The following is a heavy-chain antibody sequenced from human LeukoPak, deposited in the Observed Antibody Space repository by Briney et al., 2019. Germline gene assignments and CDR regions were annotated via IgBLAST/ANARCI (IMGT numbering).Heavy chain of an antibody. CDR1: GDSVSSNSAA. CDR2: TYYRSKWYN. CDR3: AKNRAFWSGYYYYYGMDV. D-gene: IGHD3-3*01. Sequence: SQTLSLTCAISGDSVSSNSAAWNWIRQSPSRGLEWLGRTYYRSKWYNDYAVSVKSRITINPDTSKNQFSLQLNSATPEDTAVYYCAKNRAFWSGYYYYYGMDVWGQGTTVTVSS. J-gene: IGHJ6*02. V-gene: IGHV6-1*01.